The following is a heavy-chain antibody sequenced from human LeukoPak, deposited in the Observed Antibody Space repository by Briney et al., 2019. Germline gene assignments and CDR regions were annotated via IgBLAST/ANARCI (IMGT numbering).Heavy chain of an antibody. V-gene: IGHV3-9*01. D-gene: IGHD6-13*01. Sequence: PGRSLRLSCAASGFTFDDYVTHWVRQAPGKGLEWVSGISWNSGSIGYADSVKGRFTISRDNAKNSLFLQMNSLRPEDTALYYCVKGVLSSSWDYFDYWGQGTLVTVSS. CDR3: VKGVLSSSWDYFDY. CDR1: GFTFDDYV. J-gene: IGHJ4*02. CDR2: ISWNSGSI.